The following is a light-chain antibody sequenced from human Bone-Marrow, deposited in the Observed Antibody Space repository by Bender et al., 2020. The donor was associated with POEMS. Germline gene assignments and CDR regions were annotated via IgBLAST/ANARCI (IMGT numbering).Light chain of an antibody. J-gene: IGLJ3*02. V-gene: IGLV2-14*01. CDR2: DVS. Sequence: QSALTQPASVSGSPGQSITISCTGSSSDVGDYNYVSWYQQHPGKAPKLMIYDVSNRPSGVSNRFSGSKSGNTASLTISGLQAEDEADYYCSSYAGPTTWVFGGGTKLTVL. CDR3: SSYAGPTTWV. CDR1: SSDVGDYNY.